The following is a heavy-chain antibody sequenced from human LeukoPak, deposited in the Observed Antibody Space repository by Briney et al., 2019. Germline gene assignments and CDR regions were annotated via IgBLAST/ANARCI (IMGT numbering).Heavy chain of an antibody. J-gene: IGHJ6*03. CDR2: IIPMSGAL. D-gene: IGHD3-10*01. CDR3: TRVITIGQPPYHYCMDV. V-gene: IGHV1-69*13. Sequence: ASVKVSCKASGGTFSSYTISWVRQAPGQGLEWMGGIIPMSGALNYAQKFQGRVTITADESTSTAHMELSSLRSEDTAVYYCTRVITIGQPPYHYCMDVWGRGTTVTVSS. CDR1: GGTFSSYT.